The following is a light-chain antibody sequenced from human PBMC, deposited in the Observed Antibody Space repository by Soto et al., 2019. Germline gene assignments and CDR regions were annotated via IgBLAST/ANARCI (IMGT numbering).Light chain of an antibody. CDR1: QSISNS. CDR2: KAS. CDR3: QQYNSYWT. V-gene: IGKV1-5*03. J-gene: IGKJ1*01. Sequence: DIQMTQSPSTLSASVGDRVTITCRATQSISNSLAWYQQKPRKAPKLLIYKASSLESGVPSRFSGRGSGTEFTLTITSLQPGDFATYYCQQYNSYWTLGQGTKVEIK.